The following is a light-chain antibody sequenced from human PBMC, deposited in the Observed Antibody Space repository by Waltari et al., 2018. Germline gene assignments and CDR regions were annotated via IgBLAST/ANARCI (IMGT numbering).Light chain of an antibody. V-gene: IGLV3-1*01. CDR3: QAWDTSTPVI. Sequence: SDELTQPPSVSVSPGQTVTITCSGHKLGEKFASWYQQKPGQSPVLVIYQDTKRPSGIPERFSGSNSGNTATLTISGTQAMDEADYYCQAWDTSTPVIFGGGTKLTVL. CDR1: KLGEKF. CDR2: QDT. J-gene: IGLJ2*01.